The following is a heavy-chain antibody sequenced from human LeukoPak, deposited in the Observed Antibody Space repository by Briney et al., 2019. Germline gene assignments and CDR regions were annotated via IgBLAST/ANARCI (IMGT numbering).Heavy chain of an antibody. CDR1: GGSISSYY. Sequence: PSETLSLTCTVSGGSISSYYWSWIRQPPGKGLVWIGYIYYSGSTNYNPSLKSRVTISVDTSKNQFSLKLSSVTAADTAVYYCARGVEYSSSSGLGYWGQGTLVTVSS. CDR3: ARGVEYSSSSGLGY. J-gene: IGHJ4*02. D-gene: IGHD6-6*01. V-gene: IGHV4-59*01. CDR2: IYYSGST.